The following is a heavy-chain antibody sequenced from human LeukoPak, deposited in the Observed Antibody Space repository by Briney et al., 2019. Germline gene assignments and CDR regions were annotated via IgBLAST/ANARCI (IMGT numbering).Heavy chain of an antibody. V-gene: IGHV1-46*01. D-gene: IGHD5-12*01. CDR2: INPSGGST. CDR1: GYTFTSYY. CDR3: ASQSGYSGYDPGDGWFDP. J-gene: IGHJ5*02. Sequence: ASVKVSCKASGYTFTSYYMHWVRQAPGQGLEWMGIINPSGGSTSYAQKFQGRVTMTRDTSTSTAYMELSSLRSEDTAVYYCASQSGYSGYDPGDGWFDPWGQGTLVTVSS.